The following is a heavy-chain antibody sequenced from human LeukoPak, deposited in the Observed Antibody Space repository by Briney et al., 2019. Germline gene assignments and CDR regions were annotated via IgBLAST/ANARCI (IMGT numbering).Heavy chain of an antibody. CDR1: GYTFTDYY. V-gene: IGHV1-69-2*01. Sequence: GASVKISCKASGYTFTDYYMHWVQQAPGKGLEWMGRVDPEDGETIYAEKFQGRVTITADTSTDTAYMELSSLRSEDTAVYYCAATSTVVTHLGRRYFDYWGQGTLVTVSS. CDR3: AATSTVVTHLGRRYFDY. D-gene: IGHD4-23*01. J-gene: IGHJ4*02. CDR2: VDPEDGET.